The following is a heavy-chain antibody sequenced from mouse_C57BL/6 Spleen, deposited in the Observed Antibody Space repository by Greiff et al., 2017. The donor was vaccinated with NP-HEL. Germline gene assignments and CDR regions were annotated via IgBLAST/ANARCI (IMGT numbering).Heavy chain of an antibody. CDR3: AKDGFWFAY. V-gene: IGHV5-17*01. CDR2: ISSGSSTI. CDR1: GFTFSDYG. Sequence: EVKVVESGGGLVKPGGSLKLSCAASGFTFSDYGMHWVRQAPEKGLEWVAYISSGSSTIYYADTVKGRFTISRDNAKNTLFLQMTSLRSEDTAMYYCAKDGFWFAYWGQGTLVTVSA. J-gene: IGHJ3*01. D-gene: IGHD2-3*01.